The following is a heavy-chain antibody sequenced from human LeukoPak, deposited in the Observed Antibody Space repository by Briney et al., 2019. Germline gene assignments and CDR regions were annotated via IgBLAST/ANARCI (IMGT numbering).Heavy chain of an antibody. V-gene: IGHV3-53*01. CDR3: ARLIAVAGSFDY. CDR2: IYSGGST. J-gene: IGHJ4*02. Sequence: GGSLRLSCAASGFTFSNAWMSWVRQAPGKGLEWVSVIYSGGSTYYADSVKGRFTISRDNSKNTLYLQMNSLRAEDTAVYYCARLIAVAGSFDYWGQGTLVTVSS. CDR1: GFTFSNAW. D-gene: IGHD6-19*01.